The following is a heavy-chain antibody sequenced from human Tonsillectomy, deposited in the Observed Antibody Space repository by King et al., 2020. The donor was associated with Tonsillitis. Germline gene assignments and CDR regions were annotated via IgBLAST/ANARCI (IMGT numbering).Heavy chain of an antibody. CDR1: GFIFSNYD. Sequence: VQLQESGGGVVQPGGSLRLSCDASGFIFSNYDMDWVRHTPGKGLEWVAFIRYNGKNIYYGDSVKGRFTISRDNSQNTLYLQMNSLRPEDTAVYYCAKEGDDYNSTGYPYYFDSWGQGTLVTVSS. V-gene: IGHV3-30*02. CDR3: AKEGDDYNSTGYPYYFDS. D-gene: IGHD3-22*01. CDR2: IRYNGKNI. J-gene: IGHJ4*02.